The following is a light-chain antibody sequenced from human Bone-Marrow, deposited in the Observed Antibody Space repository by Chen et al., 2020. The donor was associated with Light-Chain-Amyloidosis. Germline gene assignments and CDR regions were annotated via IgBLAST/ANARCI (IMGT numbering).Light chain of an antibody. CDR2: LGS. J-gene: IGKJ4*01. Sequence: ETLMTQFPLSLSVTPGESASISCRSSQSLLHRTGKKCLAWYLQKQGQSPQVLIYLGSNRASGVRDRCSGSGSGTDVRVRISRVEAGDVGMYYCMQALDTPLTVGGGTKVEIK. CDR3: MQALDTPLT. V-gene: IGKV2-28*01. CDR1: QSLLHRTGKKC.